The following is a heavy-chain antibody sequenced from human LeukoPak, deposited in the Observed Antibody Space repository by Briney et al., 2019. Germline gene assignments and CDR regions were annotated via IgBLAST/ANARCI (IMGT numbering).Heavy chain of an antibody. D-gene: IGHD4-11*01. CDR2: IYYSGST. V-gene: IGHV4-39*01. Sequence: SETLSLTCTVSGGSISSSSYYWGWIRQPPGKGLEWIGSIYYSGSTYYNPSLKSRVTISVHTSKNQFSLKLSSVTAADTAVYYCARHFVSDSNYYYYYGMDVWGQGTTVTVSS. CDR3: ARHFVSDSNYYYYYGMDV. J-gene: IGHJ6*02. CDR1: GGSISSSSYY.